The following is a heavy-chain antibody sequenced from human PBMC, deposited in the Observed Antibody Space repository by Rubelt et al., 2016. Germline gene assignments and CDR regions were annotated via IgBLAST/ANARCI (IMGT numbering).Heavy chain of an antibody. J-gene: IGHJ6*03. Sequence: QVQLQQWGAGLLKPSETLSLTCAVYGGSFSGYYWSWIRQPPGKGLEWIGEINHSGSTNYNPSLKSRVTISVDTSKNQFSLKLSSVTAADTAVYYCARRVYADYYYYYLDVWGEGTTVTVSS. V-gene: IGHV4-34*01. CDR1: GGSFSGYY. CDR3: ARRVYADYYYYYLDV. D-gene: IGHD3-16*01. CDR2: INHSGST.